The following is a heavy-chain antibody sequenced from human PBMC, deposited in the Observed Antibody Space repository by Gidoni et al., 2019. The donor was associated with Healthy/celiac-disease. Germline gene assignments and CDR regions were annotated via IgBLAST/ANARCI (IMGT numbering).Heavy chain of an antibody. CDR1: GFTFSSYA. CDR3: ATPAYSTVVTPSGFFDY. CDR2: ISGSGGST. Sequence: EVQLLGSGGGLVQPGGSLRLSCAASGFTFSSYAMSWVRQAPGKGLEWVSAISGSGGSTYYADSVKGRFTISRDNSKNTLYLQMNSLRAEDTAVYYCATPAYSTVVTPSGFFDYWGQGTLVTVSS. D-gene: IGHD4-17*01. V-gene: IGHV3-23*01. J-gene: IGHJ4*02.